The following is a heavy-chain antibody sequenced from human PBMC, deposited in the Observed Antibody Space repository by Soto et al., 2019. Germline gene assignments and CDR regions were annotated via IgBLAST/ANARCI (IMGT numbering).Heavy chain of an antibody. Sequence: EVQLVESGGGLVQPGRSLRLSCAASGFTFDDYAMHCVRQAPGKGLEWVSGISWNSGNIGYADSVKGRFTISRDNATNTLYLQMNSLRAEDTALYYCARGYSFPYYFDYWGQGTMVNVSS. CDR3: ARGYSFPYYFDY. CDR1: GFTFDDYA. D-gene: IGHD5-18*01. CDR2: ISWNSGNI. V-gene: IGHV3-9*01. J-gene: IGHJ4*02.